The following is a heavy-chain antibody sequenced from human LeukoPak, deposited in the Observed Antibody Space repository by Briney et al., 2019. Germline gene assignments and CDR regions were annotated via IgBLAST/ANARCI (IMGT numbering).Heavy chain of an antibody. CDR2: IYYSGST. CDR3: ARQDHFWSGFAFDI. CDR1: GGSISSSSYY. V-gene: IGHV4-39*01. Sequence: SETLSLTCTVSGGSISSSSYYWGWIRQPPGKGLEWIGSIYYSGSTYYNPSLKSRVTISVDTSKNQFSQKLSSVTAADTAVYYCARQDHFWSGFAFDIWGQGTMVTVSS. J-gene: IGHJ3*02. D-gene: IGHD3-3*01.